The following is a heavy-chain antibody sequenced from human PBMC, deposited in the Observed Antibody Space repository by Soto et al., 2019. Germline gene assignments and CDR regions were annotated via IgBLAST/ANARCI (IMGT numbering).Heavy chain of an antibody. V-gene: IGHV1-2*02. CDR2: VNPNSGAT. D-gene: IGHD4-17*01. Sequence: ASVKVSCKASNDVFTDYSIHWVRQAPGQGPEWMGWVNPNSGATKYGQRFQGRVTMTRDTSTNTAYMELRSLKSDDTAVYFCARPGRNIYGESADLQDWGQGTPVPVSS. J-gene: IGHJ1*01. CDR1: NDVFTDYS. CDR3: ARPGRNIYGESADLQD.